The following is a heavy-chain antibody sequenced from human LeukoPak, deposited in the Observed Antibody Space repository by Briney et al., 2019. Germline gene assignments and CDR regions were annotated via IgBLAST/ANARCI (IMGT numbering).Heavy chain of an antibody. D-gene: IGHD3-22*01. Sequence: SETLSLTCSVSGDSLNGATYFWTWIRQPAGKGLEWIGRIHTTGTNYNPSLKSRVTISVDTSRNQFSLNLSSVTAADTAVYYCARLQDYYDTTGSNYYYIDVWGQGTTVAVSS. CDR1: GDSLNGATYF. CDR2: IHTTGT. CDR3: ARLQDYYDTTGSNYYYIDV. V-gene: IGHV4-61*02. J-gene: IGHJ6*03.